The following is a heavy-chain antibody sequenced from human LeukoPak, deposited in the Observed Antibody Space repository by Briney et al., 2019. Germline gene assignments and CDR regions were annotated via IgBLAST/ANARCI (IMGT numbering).Heavy chain of an antibody. CDR3: ARVVGDSSGYYWRYYFDY. CDR2: TYTSGST. V-gene: IGHV4-4*07. J-gene: IGHJ4*02. CDR1: GGSISSYY. Sequence: SETLSLTCTVSGGSISSYYWSWIRQPAGKGLEWIGRTYTSGSTNYNPSLKSRVTMSVDTSKNQFSLKLSSVTAADTAVYYCARVVGDSSGYYWRYYFDYWGQGTLVTVSS. D-gene: IGHD3-22*01.